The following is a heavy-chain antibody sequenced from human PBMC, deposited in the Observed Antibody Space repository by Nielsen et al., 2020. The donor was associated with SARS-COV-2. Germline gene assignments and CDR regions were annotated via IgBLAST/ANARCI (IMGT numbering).Heavy chain of an antibody. CDR3: SKATTLES. CDR1: GFTFSSYA. CDR2: IKFDESET. V-gene: IGHV3-7*01. J-gene: IGHJ4*02. Sequence: GESLKISCAASGFTFSSYAMSWVRQAPGKGLEWVANIKFDESETNYVDSVKGRFTISRDNTKNSLFLQMNSLRAEDSALYYCSKATTLESWGQGTLVIVSS. D-gene: IGHD1-1*01.